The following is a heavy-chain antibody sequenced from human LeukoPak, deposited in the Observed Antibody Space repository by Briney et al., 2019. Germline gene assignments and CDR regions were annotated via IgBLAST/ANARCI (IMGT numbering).Heavy chain of an antibody. J-gene: IGHJ4*02. D-gene: IGHD3-10*01. CDR1: GFNFEDYA. CDR2: IGSKAYGGTT. CDR3: TAEVERGGSYWGGEY. Sequence: LPGGSLRLSCATSGFNFEDYAMNWVRQAPGKGLEWVGLIGSKAYGGTTEFAASEKGRFSISRDESKPIVYLQMNSLKIEDTGIYYCTAEVERGGSYWGGEYWGQGTLVTVSS. V-gene: IGHV3-49*04.